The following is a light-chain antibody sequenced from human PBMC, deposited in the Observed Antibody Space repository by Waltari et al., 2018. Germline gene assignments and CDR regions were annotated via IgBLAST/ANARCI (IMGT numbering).Light chain of an antibody. J-gene: IGKJ4*01. CDR1: QSVGRA. CDR2: DAS. Sequence: EIVFTQSPGTLALSPGERATLSCRASQSVGRALAWYQQKPGQAPRLLIYDASSRATGISDKFSGSGSGTDFSLTISSLQPDDFATYYCQQYNSYSLLTFGGGTKIEIK. CDR3: QQYNSYSLLT. V-gene: IGKV3-20*01.